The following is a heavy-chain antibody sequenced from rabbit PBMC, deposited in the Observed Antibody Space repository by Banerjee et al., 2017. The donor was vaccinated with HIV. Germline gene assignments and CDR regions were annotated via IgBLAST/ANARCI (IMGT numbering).Heavy chain of an antibody. CDR3: ARADYYGMDL. CDR2: INTISGDT. CDR1: GFSFSNGYV. Sequence: QSLEESGGGLVKPEGSLTITCTASGFSFSNGYVMCWVRQAPGKGLEWIACINTISGDTVYATWAKGPFTISKTSSTTVTLQMTSLTAADTATYFCARADYYGMDLWGQGTLVTVS. J-gene: IGHJ6*01. V-gene: IGHV1S40*01.